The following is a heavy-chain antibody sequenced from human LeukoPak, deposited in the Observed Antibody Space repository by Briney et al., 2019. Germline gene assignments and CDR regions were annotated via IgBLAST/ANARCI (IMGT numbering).Heavy chain of an antibody. CDR3: ARDLADCSSTSCYFSDLDY. V-gene: IGHV3-30-3*01. CDR1: GFTFSSYA. CDR2: ISYDGSNK. D-gene: IGHD2-2*01. J-gene: IGHJ4*02. Sequence: PGRSLRLSCAASGFTFSSYAMHWVRQAPGKGLEWVAVISYDGSNKYYADSVKGRFTISRDNSKNTLYLQMNSLRAEDTAVYYCARDLADCSSTSCYFSDLDYWGQGTLATVSS.